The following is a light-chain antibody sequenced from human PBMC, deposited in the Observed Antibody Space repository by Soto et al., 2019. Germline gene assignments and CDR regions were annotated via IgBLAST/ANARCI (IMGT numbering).Light chain of an antibody. Sequence: IQLTQSPSSLSASVGDKVTISCRASQAINSALAWCQQRPGKAPMVLIYDASILESGVPSRFSVSGSGTDFTLTVSSLQPEDFATYYCQQFNSYPRTVGGGTKVEIE. CDR3: QQFNSYPRT. J-gene: IGKJ4*01. V-gene: IGKV1-13*02. CDR2: DAS. CDR1: QAINSA.